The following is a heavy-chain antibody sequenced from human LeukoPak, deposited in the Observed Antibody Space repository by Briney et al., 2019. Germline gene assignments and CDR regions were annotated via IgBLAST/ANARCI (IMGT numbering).Heavy chain of an antibody. D-gene: IGHD3-22*01. J-gene: IGHJ3*02. V-gene: IGHV1-18*01. CDR1: GGTFSSYA. CDR2: ISAYNGNT. CDR3: ARDRLPMIVVVISAFDI. Sequence: ASVKVSCKASGGTFSSYAISWVRQAPGQGLEWMGWISAYNGNTNYAQKLQGRVTMTTDTSTSTAYMELRSLRSDDTAVYYCARDRLPMIVVVISAFDIWGQGTMVAVSS.